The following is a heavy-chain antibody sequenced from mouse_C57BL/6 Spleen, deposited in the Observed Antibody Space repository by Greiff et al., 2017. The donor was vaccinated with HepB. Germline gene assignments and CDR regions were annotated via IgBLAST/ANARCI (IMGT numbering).Heavy chain of an antibody. CDR3: ARRGSNYYAMDY. J-gene: IGHJ4*01. Sequence: DVMLVESGGDLVKPGGSLKLSCAASGFTFSSYGMSWVRQTPDKRLEWVATISSGGSYTYYPDSVKGRFTISRDNAKNTLYLQMSSLKSEDTAMYYCARRGSNYYAMDYWGQGTSVTVSS. V-gene: IGHV5-6*02. D-gene: IGHD2-5*01. CDR1: GFTFSSYG. CDR2: ISSGGSYT.